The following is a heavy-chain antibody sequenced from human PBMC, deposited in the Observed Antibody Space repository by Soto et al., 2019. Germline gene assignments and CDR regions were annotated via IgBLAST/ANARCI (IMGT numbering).Heavy chain of an antibody. V-gene: IGHV4-34*01. D-gene: IGHD3-3*01. CDR2: INHSGST. CDR3: ARGAYYDFWSGYYTQFARYYFDY. J-gene: IGHJ4*02. Sequence: PSETLSLTCAVYGGSFSGYYWSWIRQPPGKGLEWIGEINHSGSTNYNPSLKSRVTISVDTSKSQFSLKLSSVTAADTAVYYCARGAYYDFWSGYYTQFARYYFDYWGQGTLVTVSS. CDR1: GGSFSGYY.